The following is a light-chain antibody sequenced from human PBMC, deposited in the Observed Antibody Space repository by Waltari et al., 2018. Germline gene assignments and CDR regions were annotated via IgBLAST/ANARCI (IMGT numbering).Light chain of an antibody. V-gene: IGKV3-11*01. CDR3: QQRSNWPPYT. Sequence: EIVLTQSPATLSLSPGERAPLSCRASQSVSSYLAWYQQKPGQAPRLLIYDASNRATGIPARFSGSGSGTDFTLPISSLEPEDFAVYYCQQRSNWPPYTFGQGTKLEIK. CDR1: QSVSSY. J-gene: IGKJ2*01. CDR2: DAS.